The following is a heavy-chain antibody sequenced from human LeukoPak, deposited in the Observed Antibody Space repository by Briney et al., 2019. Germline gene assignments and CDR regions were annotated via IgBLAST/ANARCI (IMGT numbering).Heavy chain of an antibody. J-gene: IGHJ3*02. CDR1: GFTFSSYG. V-gene: IGHV3-33*01. CDR2: ILNDGSQE. CDR3: ARDDALGDNALDI. Sequence: PGRSLRLSCVASGFTFSSYGMHWVRQAPGKGLEWVAVILNDGSQEKYADSVKGRFTISRDNSKNTLFLQMNSLRAEDTAVYYCARDDALGDNALDIWGQGTMVTVSS. D-gene: IGHD3-16*01.